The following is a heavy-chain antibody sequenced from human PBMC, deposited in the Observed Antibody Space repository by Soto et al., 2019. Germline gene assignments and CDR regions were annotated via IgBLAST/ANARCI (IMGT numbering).Heavy chain of an antibody. CDR1: GGVNLRDYR. CDR3: ARDGSSSWFVWVSEAYYYYYKDV. J-gene: IGHJ6*03. D-gene: IGHD6-13*01. Sequence: SVKVSCKASGGVNLRDYRTTWVRRAPGQGLEWMGGIIPKLGSANYAQKFQGRVTITADESTNSVYMELRSLRSDDTAVYYCARDGSSSWFVWVSEAYYYYYKDVWGKGTTVTVSS. V-gene: IGHV1-69*13. CDR2: IIPKLGSA.